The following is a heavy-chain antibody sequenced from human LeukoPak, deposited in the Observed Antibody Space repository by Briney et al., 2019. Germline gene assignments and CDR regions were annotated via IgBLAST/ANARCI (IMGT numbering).Heavy chain of an antibody. CDR1: GLTFSDYA. D-gene: IGHD6-19*01. CDR3: AKAPPQQWLLSYYFDF. J-gene: IGHJ4*02. V-gene: IGHV3-23*01. Sequence: GGSLRLSCAASGLTFSDYAMNWVRQAPGKELEWVSGISGSGGTTYYADSVKGRFTISRDNSKNTLYLQMNSLRAEDTAVYYCAKAPPQQWLLSYYFDFWGQGTLVTVSS. CDR2: ISGSGGTT.